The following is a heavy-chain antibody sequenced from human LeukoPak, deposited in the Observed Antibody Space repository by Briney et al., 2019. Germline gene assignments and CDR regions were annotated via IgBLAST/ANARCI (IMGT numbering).Heavy chain of an antibody. CDR3: ARAAPRDYSGGSWFFDWFDP. CDR2: TNLYSGGT. Sequence: GASVKVSCTASGYTFTDYYVHWVRQAPGQGLGLMGGTNLYSGGTNNAQKFQGRVTMTRDTSTSTDYMELNSMTSDDTAVYYCARAAPRDYSGGSWFFDWFDPWGQGTLVTVSS. CDR1: GYTFTDYY. V-gene: IGHV1-2*02. J-gene: IGHJ5*02. D-gene: IGHD2-15*01.